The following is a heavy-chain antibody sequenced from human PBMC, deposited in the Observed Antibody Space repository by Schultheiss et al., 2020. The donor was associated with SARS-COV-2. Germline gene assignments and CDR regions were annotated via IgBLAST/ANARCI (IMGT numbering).Heavy chain of an antibody. J-gene: IGHJ5*02. CDR2: ISWNSGSI. CDR1: GFTFDDYA. D-gene: IGHD3-3*01. Sequence: GGSLRLSCAASGFTFDDYAMHWVRQAPGKGLEWVSGISWNSGSIGYADSVKGRFTISRDNAKNSLYLQMNSLRAEDTALYYCGKDDPGVVGASWGQGTLVTVSS. V-gene: IGHV3-9*01. CDR3: GKDDPGVVGAS.